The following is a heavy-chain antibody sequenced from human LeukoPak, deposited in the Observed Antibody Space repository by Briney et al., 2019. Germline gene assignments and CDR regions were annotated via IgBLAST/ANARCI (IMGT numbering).Heavy chain of an antibody. V-gene: IGHV3-30*03. CDR3: ARGRTGIRRDNFDY. D-gene: IGHD1-1*01. CDR2: ISYDGSHK. CDR1: GFTFSSQG. Sequence: GGSLRLSCAASGFTFSSQGMHWVRQAPDKGLEWVAVISYDGSHKYYADSVKGRFTISRDNSGNTLYLQMNSLRTEDTAVYYCARGRTGIRRDNFDYWGQGTLVTVSS. J-gene: IGHJ4*02.